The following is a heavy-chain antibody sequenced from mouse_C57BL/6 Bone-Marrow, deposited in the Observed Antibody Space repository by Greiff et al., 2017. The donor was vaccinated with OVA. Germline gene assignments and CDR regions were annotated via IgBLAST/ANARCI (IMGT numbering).Heavy chain of an antibody. D-gene: IGHD2-10*01. Sequence: EVKLQQSGAELVRPGASVKLSCTASGFNIKDDYMHWVKQRPEQGLEWIGWIDPENGDTEYASKFQGKATITADTSSNTAYLQLSSLTSEDTAVYYCTGLLWDYWGQGTTLTVSS. V-gene: IGHV14-4*01. CDR3: TGLLWDY. CDR2: IDPENGDT. CDR1: GFNIKDDY. J-gene: IGHJ2*01.